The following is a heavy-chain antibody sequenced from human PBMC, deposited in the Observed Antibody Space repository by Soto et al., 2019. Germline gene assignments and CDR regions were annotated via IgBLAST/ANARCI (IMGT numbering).Heavy chain of an antibody. CDR3: ARGRGIAVARRWFAP. V-gene: IGHV1-46*01. CDR1: GYTFTNYY. Sequence: ASVKVSCKESGYTFTNYYMHWVRQAPGQGLEWMGMINPRGGRTTYPQKFQGRVTMTTDTSTSTVYMELSSLRSEDTAVYYCARGRGIAVARRWFAPWGQGTLVTVSS. D-gene: IGHD6-19*01. CDR2: INPRGGRT. J-gene: IGHJ5*02.